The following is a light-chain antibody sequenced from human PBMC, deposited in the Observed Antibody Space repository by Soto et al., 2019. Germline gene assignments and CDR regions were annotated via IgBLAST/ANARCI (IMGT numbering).Light chain of an antibody. J-gene: IGLJ2*01. V-gene: IGLV2-11*01. CDR3: FSYAGYYTLL. CDR2: DVT. Sequence: QSALTQPRSVSGSPGQSVTISCTGTDSDVGTYNYVSWYQQHPGKAPKLMIYDVTRRPSGVPDRFSGSKSGNTASLTISGLQAEDEADYYCFSYAGYYTLLFGGGTQLTVL. CDR1: DSDVGTYNY.